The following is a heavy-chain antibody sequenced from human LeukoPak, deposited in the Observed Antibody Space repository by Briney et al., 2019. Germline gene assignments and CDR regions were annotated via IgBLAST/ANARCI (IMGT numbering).Heavy chain of an antibody. CDR1: EFTFSGYT. J-gene: IGHJ6*02. CDR2: MYSGGST. CDR3: AREQVVVGRGYYGMDV. D-gene: IGHD2-2*01. V-gene: IGHV3-66*01. Sequence: GGSLRLSCAGAEFTFSGYTMNWVRQAPGKGLEWVSVMYSGGSTFYGDSVKGRFTISRDNSMNTLYLQMNSLRIDDTAVYYCAREQVVVGRGYYGMDVWGQGTTVTVSS.